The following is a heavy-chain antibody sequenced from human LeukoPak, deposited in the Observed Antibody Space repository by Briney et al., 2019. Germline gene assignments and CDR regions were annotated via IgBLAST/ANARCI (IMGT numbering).Heavy chain of an antibody. D-gene: IGHD1-7*01. CDR1: GFTVSGNY. V-gene: IGHV3-53*01. J-gene: IGHJ4*02. CDR3: ARELSGTTSYYFDY. CDR2: IYSGGDT. Sequence: PGGSLRLSCAASGFTVSGNYMSWVRQAPGKGLEWVSVIYSGGDTYSADSVKGRFTISRDNAKNSLYLQMNSLRVEDTAVYYCARELSGTTSYYFDYWGQGTLVTVSS.